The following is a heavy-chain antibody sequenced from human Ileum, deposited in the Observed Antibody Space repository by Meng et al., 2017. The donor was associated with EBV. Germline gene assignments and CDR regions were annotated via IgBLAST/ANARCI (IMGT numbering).Heavy chain of an antibody. V-gene: IGHV4-39*01. CDR2: IYYSGGT. D-gene: IGHD3-3*01. Sequence: GTGLVKPSESLTFAGAVSGDSISSSNHWWGWIRQPPGKGLEWVGTIYYSGGTFYNPSLKSRVTISLDTSKNQFSLKVSSVTAADTAVYYCARRYYGVPFDNWGQGTLVTVSS. J-gene: IGHJ4*02. CDR3: ARRYYGVPFDN. CDR1: GDSISSSNHW.